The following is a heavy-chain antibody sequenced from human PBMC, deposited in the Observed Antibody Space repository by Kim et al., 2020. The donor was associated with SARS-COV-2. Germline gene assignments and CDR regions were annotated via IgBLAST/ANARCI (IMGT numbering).Heavy chain of an antibody. CDR2: TT. J-gene: IGHJ4*02. Sequence: TTEYAASVKGRFTISRDDSKSIAYLQMNSLKTEDTAVYYCTRSRGGYLDYWGQGTLVTVSS. D-gene: IGHD3-22*01. V-gene: IGHV3-49*02. CDR3: TRSRGGYLDY.